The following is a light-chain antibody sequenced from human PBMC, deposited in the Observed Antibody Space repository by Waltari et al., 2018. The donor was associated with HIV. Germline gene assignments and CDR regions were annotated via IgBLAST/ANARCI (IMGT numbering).Light chain of an antibody. CDR3: MTWHSSAWV. J-gene: IGLJ3*02. V-gene: IGLV5-45*02. CDR1: SGINVGNYR. CDR2: YKAGREK. Sequence: QAVLTQPSSLSASPGASASPTCTFRSGINVGNYRINWYQRKPGGPPQDLLRYKAGREKKRCSGVPSRFSGYKDASANAGILLISGLQSEDEADYYCMTWHSSAWVFGGGTKLTVL.